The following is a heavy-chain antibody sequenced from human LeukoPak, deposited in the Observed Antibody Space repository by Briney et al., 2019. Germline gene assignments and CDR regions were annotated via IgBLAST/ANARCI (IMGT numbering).Heavy chain of an antibody. CDR2: IWSDGSNK. CDR3: ARELFSSGSCPDG. CDR1: GFTFSYYA. Sequence: GRSLRLSCSASGFTFSYYAIHWVRQAPGKGLEWVALIWSDGSNKYYADSVKGRITISRDNSKNTVYLQMNSLRAGDTAVYYCARELFSSGSCPDGWGQGTLVTVSS. D-gene: IGHD3-10*01. V-gene: IGHV3-33*01. J-gene: IGHJ4*02.